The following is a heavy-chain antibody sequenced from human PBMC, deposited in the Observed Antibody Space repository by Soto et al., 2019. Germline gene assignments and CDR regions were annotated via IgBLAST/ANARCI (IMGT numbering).Heavy chain of an antibody. Sequence: SETLSLTCTVSGGSISSYYWSWIRQPPGKGLEWIGYIYYSGSTNYNPSLKSRVTISVDTSKNQFSLKLSSVTAADTAVYYCARGRDALTPYYFDYWGQGTLVTVSS. CDR1: GGSISSYY. CDR3: ARGRDALTPYYFDY. J-gene: IGHJ4*02. CDR2: IYYSGST. D-gene: IGHD2-2*01. V-gene: IGHV4-59*01.